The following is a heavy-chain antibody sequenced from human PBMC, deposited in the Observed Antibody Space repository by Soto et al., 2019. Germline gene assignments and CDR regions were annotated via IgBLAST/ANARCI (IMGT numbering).Heavy chain of an antibody. CDR1: GGTISSGGYY. Sequence: SETLSLTCTVSGGTISSGGYYWSWIRQHPGKDLEWIGYIYYSGSTYYNPSLKSRVTISVDTSQNQFSLRPSSATAADTAVYYCPTEGDSEAFDICGQGRMVTV. V-gene: IGHV4-31*03. J-gene: IGHJ3*02. CDR2: IYYSGST. CDR3: PTEGDSEAFDI.